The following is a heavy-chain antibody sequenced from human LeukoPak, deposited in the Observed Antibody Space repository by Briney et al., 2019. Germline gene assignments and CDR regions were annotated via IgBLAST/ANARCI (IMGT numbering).Heavy chain of an antibody. V-gene: IGHV3-74*01. CDR2: INGDGSTT. D-gene: IGHD6-6*01. Sequence: GGSLRLSCAASGFTFSSYWMHWVRHAPGRRLMWVSRINGDGSTTNYADSVKGRFTISRDNAKNTLYLQMSSLRAEDTAMYYCARSSYSSSSSVWGQGTMVTVSS. J-gene: IGHJ3*01. CDR3: ARSSYSSSSSV. CDR1: GFTFSSYW.